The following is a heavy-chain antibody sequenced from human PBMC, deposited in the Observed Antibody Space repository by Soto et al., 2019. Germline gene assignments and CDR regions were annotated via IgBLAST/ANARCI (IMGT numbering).Heavy chain of an antibody. CDR2: IYYSGST. V-gene: IGHV4-59*01. CDR1: GGSISSYY. Sequence: PSETLSLTCTVSGGSISSYYWSWIRQPPGKGLEWIGYIYYSGSTNYNPSLKSRVTISVDTSKNQFSLKLSSVTAADTAVYYCARVWGGYSYGVHYYYYYMDVWGKGTTVTVSS. J-gene: IGHJ6*03. D-gene: IGHD5-18*01. CDR3: ARVWGGYSYGVHYYYYYMDV.